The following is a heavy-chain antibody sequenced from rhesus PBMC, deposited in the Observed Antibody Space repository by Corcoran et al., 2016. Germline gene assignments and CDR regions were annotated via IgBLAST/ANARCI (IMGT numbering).Heavy chain of an antibody. CDR3: ASSPSGSWDYFDP. Sequence: QVQLQQWGEGLVKPAETLSLTCAVYGGSISSNYWSWIRQPPGKGLEWIGRIRSGGSTNYNPSLKSRFTISIATSKNQFSLKLSSVTAADTAVYYCASSPSGSWDYFDPWGQGVLVTVSS. CDR2: IRSGGST. CDR1: GGSISSNY. V-gene: IGHV4-160*01. D-gene: IGHD6-25*01. J-gene: IGHJ4*01.